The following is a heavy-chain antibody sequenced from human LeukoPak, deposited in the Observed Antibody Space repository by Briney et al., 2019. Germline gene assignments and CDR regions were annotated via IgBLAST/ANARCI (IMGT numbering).Heavy chain of an antibody. V-gene: IGHV1-2*02. CDR3: ARVRSIAAADKEFDY. Sequence: GASVKVSCKASGYTFTGYYMHWVRQAPGQGLEWMGWINPNSGGTNYAQKFQGRVTMTRDTSISTAYMELSRLRSDDTAVYYCARVRSIAAADKEFDYWGQGTLVTVSS. CDR2: INPNSGGT. CDR1: GYTFTGYY. J-gene: IGHJ4*02. D-gene: IGHD6-13*01.